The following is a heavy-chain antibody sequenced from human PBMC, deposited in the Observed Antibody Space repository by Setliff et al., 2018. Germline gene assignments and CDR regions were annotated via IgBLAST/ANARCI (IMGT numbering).Heavy chain of an antibody. CDR3: ARGPLRGYSYGSPYYYYGMDV. V-gene: IGHV4-4*02. Sequence: LSLTCAVSGGSISSSNWWSWVRQPPGKGLEWIGEINHSGSTNYNPSLKSRVTISVDTSKNQFSLKLSSVTAADTAVYYCARGPLRGYSYGSPYYYYGMDVWGQGTTVTVSS. CDR2: INHSGST. CDR1: GGSISSSNW. J-gene: IGHJ6*02. D-gene: IGHD5-18*01.